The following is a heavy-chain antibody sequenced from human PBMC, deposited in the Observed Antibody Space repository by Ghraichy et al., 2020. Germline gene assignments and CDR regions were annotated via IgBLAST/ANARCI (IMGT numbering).Heavy chain of an antibody. D-gene: IGHD2-2*02. V-gene: IGHV3-21*01. CDR2: ISGSSSSI. CDR1: GFTFSTSS. Sequence: GGSLRLSCAASGFTFSTSSMNWVRQAPGKGLEWVSIISGSSSSIFYADSVKGRFTISRDNAKNSLYLQMNSLRDEDTAVYYCARGCSYTGCNTRYFDYWGQGTLVNVSS. J-gene: IGHJ4*02. CDR3: ARGCSYTGCNTRYFDY.